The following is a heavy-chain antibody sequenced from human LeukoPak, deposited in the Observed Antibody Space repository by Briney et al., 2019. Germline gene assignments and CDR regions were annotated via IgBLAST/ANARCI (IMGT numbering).Heavy chain of an antibody. CDR3: ARAGETIFGAPNWFDP. J-gene: IGHJ5*02. D-gene: IGHD3-3*01. V-gene: IGHV1-18*01. Sequence: ASVKVSCKASGYTFTSYGISWVRQAPGQGLEWMGWISAYNGNTNYAQKLQGRVTMTTDTSTSSAYMELRSLRSDDTAVYYCARAGETIFGAPNWFDPWGQGTLVTVSS. CDR2: ISAYNGNT. CDR1: GYTFTSYG.